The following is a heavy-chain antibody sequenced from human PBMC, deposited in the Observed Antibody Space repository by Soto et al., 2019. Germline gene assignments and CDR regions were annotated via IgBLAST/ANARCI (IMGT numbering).Heavy chain of an antibody. D-gene: IGHD3-16*02. Sequence: QVQLQESGPGLVKPSQTLSLTCTVSGGSISSGGYYWSWIRQHPGKGLEWIGYIYYSGSTYYNPSLTSRVTRSVDTSKNQCSTKLSSVTAADTAVYYCARAIYDYIWGSYPLYYFDYWGQGTLVTVSS. CDR2: IYYSGST. CDR1: GGSISSGGYY. CDR3: ARAIYDYIWGSYPLYYFDY. V-gene: IGHV4-31*03. J-gene: IGHJ4*02.